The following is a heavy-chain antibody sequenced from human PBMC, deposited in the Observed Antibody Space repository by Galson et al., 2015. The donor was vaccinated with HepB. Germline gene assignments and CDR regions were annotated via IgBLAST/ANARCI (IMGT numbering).Heavy chain of an antibody. V-gene: IGHV1-69*13. CDR2: IIPIFGTA. D-gene: IGHD1-26*01. CDR3: AREVGATNSTWFDP. CDR1: GGTFSSYA. Sequence: SVKVSCKASGGTFSSYAISWVRQAPGQGLEWMGGIIPIFGTANYAQKFQGRVTITADESTSTAYMELSSLRSEDTAVYYCAREVGATNSTWFDPWGQGTLVTVSS. J-gene: IGHJ5*02.